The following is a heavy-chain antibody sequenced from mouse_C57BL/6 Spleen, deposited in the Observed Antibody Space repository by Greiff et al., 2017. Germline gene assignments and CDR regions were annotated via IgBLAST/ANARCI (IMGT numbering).Heavy chain of an antibody. CDR3: AKPDYYGSSYGWYFDV. V-gene: IGHV2-3*01. D-gene: IGHD1-1*01. CDR2: IWGDGST. J-gene: IGHJ1*03. Sequence: QVQLQQSGPGLVAPSQSLSITCTVSGFSLTSYGVSWVRQPPGKGLEWLGVIWGDGSTNYHSALISRLSISKGNSNSQVFLKLNSLQTEDTATYYCAKPDYYGSSYGWYFDVWGTGTTVTVSS. CDR1: GFSLTSYG.